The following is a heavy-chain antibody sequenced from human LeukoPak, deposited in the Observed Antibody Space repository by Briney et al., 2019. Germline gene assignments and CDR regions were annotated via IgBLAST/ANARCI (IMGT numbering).Heavy chain of an antibody. Sequence: PSGTLSLTCAVYGGSFSGYYWSWIRQPPGKGLEWIGEINHSGSTNYNPSLKSRVTISVDTSKIQFSLKLSSVTAADTAVYYCARHGRIVGATAAFDIWGQGTMVTVSS. CDR3: ARHGRIVGATAAFDI. CDR1: GGSFSGYY. D-gene: IGHD1-26*01. V-gene: IGHV4-34*01. CDR2: INHSGST. J-gene: IGHJ3*02.